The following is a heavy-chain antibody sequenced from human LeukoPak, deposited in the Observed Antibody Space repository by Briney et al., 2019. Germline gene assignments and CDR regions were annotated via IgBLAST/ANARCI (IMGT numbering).Heavy chain of an antibody. CDR3: ARDDTVTTKGVDY. J-gene: IGHJ4*02. Sequence: GGSLRLSCAASGFTFSSYWMSWVRQAPGKGLEWVANIKQDGSEKYYVDSVKGRFTISRDNAKNSLYLQMNSLRAEDTAVYYCARDDTVTTKGVDYWGQGTLVTVSS. D-gene: IGHD4-17*01. CDR2: IKQDGSEK. V-gene: IGHV3-7*01. CDR1: GFTFSSYW.